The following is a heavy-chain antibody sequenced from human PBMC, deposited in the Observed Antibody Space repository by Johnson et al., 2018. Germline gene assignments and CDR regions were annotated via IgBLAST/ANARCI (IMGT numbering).Heavy chain of an antibody. V-gene: IGHV3-49*05. J-gene: IGHJ1*01. CDR3: TTDGGRVGGFFQH. CDR2: IRSKAYGGTT. Sequence: VQLVEAGGGLVKPGRSLRLSCTASGFTFGDYAMSWFRQAPGKGLEWVGFIRSKAYGGTTEYAASLKGRLTISRDDSKNTLYLQMNSLKTEDAAVYYCTTDGGRVGGFFQHWGQGTLVTVSS. D-gene: IGHD3-10*01. CDR1: GFTFGDYA.